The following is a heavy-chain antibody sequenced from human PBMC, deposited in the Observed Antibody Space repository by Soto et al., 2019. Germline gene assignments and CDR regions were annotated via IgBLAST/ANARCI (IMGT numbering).Heavy chain of an antibody. CDR3: ARDVSVNYYDSTYYSYAMDV. V-gene: IGHV1-69*01. CDR2: IVPFFKGT. J-gene: IGHJ6*02. Sequence: QVQLVQSGAEVKKPGSWVTVSCKASGGTFSGDAISWLRQAPGQGLEWMGQIVPFFKGTKYAQKCPGRVTITADDSTSTAVLDLSSLRSEDTAVYFCARDVSVNYYDSTYYSYAMDVWGQGTTVTVSS. CDR1: GGTFSGDA. D-gene: IGHD3-22*01.